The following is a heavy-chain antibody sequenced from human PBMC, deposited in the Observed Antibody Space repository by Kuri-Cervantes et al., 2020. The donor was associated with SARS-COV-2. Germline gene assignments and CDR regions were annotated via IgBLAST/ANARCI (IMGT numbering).Heavy chain of an antibody. V-gene: IGHV1-2*06. Sequence: ASVNVSCKSSGYTFTGYYMHWVRQAPGQGLEWMGRINPNSGGTNYAQKFQGRVTMTRDTYISTAYMELSRLRSDDTAVYYCAREDTAMVTDYYYGMDVWGQGTTVTVSS. CDR2: INPNSGGT. J-gene: IGHJ6*02. CDR3: AREDTAMVTDYYYGMDV. CDR1: GYTFTGYY. D-gene: IGHD5-18*01.